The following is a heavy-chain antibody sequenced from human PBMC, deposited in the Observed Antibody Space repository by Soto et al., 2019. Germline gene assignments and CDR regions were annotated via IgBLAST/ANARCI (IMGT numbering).Heavy chain of an antibody. V-gene: IGHV2-70*01. CDR2: IDWDDDK. CDR1: GFSLITSGMC. J-gene: IGHJ6*02. CDR3: ARIKGVAAAGINYGMDV. Sequence: SGPTLVNPTQTLTLTCTFSGFSLITSGMCVSWIRQPPGKALEWLALIDWDDDKYYSTSLKTRLTISKDTSKNQVVLTMTNMDPVDTATYYCARIKGVAAAGINYGMDVWGQGTTVTVSS. D-gene: IGHD6-13*01.